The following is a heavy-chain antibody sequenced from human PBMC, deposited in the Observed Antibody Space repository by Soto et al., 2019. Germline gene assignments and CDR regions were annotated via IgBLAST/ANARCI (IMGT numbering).Heavy chain of an antibody. V-gene: IGHV3-53*01. CDR3: ARDPPATRHGMDV. J-gene: IGHJ6*02. CDR2: IYSGGST. CDR1: GFTVSSNY. Sequence: GGSLRLSCAASGFTVSSNYMSWVRQAPGKGLEWVSVIYSGGSTYYADSVRGRFTISRDNSKNTLYFQMKSLRAEDTAVYYCARDPPATRHGMDVWGQGTTVTVSS.